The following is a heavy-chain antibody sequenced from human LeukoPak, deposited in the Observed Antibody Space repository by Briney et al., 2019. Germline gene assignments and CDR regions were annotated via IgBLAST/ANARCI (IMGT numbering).Heavy chain of an antibody. J-gene: IGHJ4*02. CDR1: GGTFSSYA. Sequence: ASVKVSCKASGGTFSSYAISWVRQAPGQGLEWMGGIIPIFGTANYAQKFQGRATITTDESTSTAYMELSSLRSEDTAVYYCAREVYNYFDYWGQGTLVTVSS. V-gene: IGHV1-69*05. D-gene: IGHD1-14*01. CDR3: AREVYNYFDY. CDR2: IIPIFGTA.